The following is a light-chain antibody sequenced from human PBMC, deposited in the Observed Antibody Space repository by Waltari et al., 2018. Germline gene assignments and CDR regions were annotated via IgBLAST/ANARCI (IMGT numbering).Light chain of an antibody. J-gene: IGLJ3*02. CDR3: QVWDSSSSEV. CDR1: NTGTKS. Sequence: SHVLTQPPSVSVAPGQTARITRGGNNTGTKSLHWYQQKPGQAPVLVVYDDSDRPSGIPERFSGSNSGNTATLTISRVEAGDEADYYCQVWDSSSSEVFGGGTKLTVL. V-gene: IGLV3-21*02. CDR2: DDS.